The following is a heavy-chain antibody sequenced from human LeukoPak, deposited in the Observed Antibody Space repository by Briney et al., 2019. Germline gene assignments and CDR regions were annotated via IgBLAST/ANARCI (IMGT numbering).Heavy chain of an antibody. D-gene: IGHD6-13*01. Sequence: SETLSLTCAVYGGSFSGYYWSWIRQPPGKGLEWIGEINHSGSTNYNPSLKSRVTISVDTSKNQFSLKLSSVTAADTAVYYCARGSSSWLYYYGMDVWGQGTTVTVSS. CDR3: ARGSSSWLYYYGMDV. J-gene: IGHJ6*02. CDR2: INHSGST. CDR1: GGSFSGYY. V-gene: IGHV4-34*01.